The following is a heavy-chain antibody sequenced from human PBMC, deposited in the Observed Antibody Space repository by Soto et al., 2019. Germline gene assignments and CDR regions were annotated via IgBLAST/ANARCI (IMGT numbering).Heavy chain of an antibody. J-gene: IGHJ6*02. CDR1: GFTFSSYA. V-gene: IGHV3-30-3*01. D-gene: IGHD2-15*01. Sequence: PGGSLRLSCAASGFTFSSYAMHWVRQAPGKGLEWVAVISYDGSNKYYADSVKGRFTISRDNSKNTLYLQMNSLRAEDTAVYYCARDPLGGPYYYYGMDVWGQGTTVTVSS. CDR2: ISYDGSNK. CDR3: ARDPLGGPYYYYGMDV.